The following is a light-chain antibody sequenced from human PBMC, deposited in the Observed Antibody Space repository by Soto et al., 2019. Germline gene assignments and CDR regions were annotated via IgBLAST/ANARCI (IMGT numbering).Light chain of an antibody. CDR2: SNN. Sequence: QPVLTQPPSASGTPGQRVTISCSGSSPNIGSNTVNWYQQLPGTAPKLLIYSNNQRPSGVPDRFSGSKSGTSASLAISGLQSEDEADFYCAAWDDSLKGYVFGTGTKVTVL. CDR1: SPNIGSNT. CDR3: AAWDDSLKGYV. V-gene: IGLV1-44*01. J-gene: IGLJ1*01.